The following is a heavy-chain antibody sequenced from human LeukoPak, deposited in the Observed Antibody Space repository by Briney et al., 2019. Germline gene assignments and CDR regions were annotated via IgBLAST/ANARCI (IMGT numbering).Heavy chain of an antibody. V-gene: IGHV4-34*01. D-gene: IGHD2-2*01. CDR3: ARRKRSGCSSTSCLLNWFDP. CDR1: GGSFSGYY. Sequence: SETLSLTCAVYGGSFSGYYWSWIRQPPGKGLEWIGEINHSGSTNYNPSLKSRVTISVDTSKNQFSLKLSSVTAADTAVYYCARRKRSGCSSTSCLLNWFDPWGQGTLVTGSS. J-gene: IGHJ5*02. CDR2: INHSGST.